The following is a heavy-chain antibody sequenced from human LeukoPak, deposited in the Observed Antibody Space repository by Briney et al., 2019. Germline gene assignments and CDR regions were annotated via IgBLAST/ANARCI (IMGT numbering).Heavy chain of an antibody. CDR2: INPNSGGT. CDR1: GYTFTGYY. J-gene: IGHJ4*02. CDR3: ARAYTYDSSGYPDY. V-gene: IGHV1-2*02. Sequence: ASVKVSCKASGYTFTGYYVHWVRQAPGQGLEWMGWINPNSGGTNYAQKFQGRVTMTRDTSISTAYMELSRLRSDDTAVYYCARAYTYDSSGYPDYWGQGTLVTVSS. D-gene: IGHD3-22*01.